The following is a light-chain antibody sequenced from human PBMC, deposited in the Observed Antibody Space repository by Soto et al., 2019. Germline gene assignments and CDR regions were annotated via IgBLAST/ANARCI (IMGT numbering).Light chain of an antibody. J-gene: IGKJ5*01. CDR3: QQGYSSAIT. CDR1: QGISSN. CDR2: AAS. Sequence: DIQLTQSPSFLSASVGDRVTITCRASQGISSNLAWYQQKPGKAPKLLIYAASTLQSGVPSRFSGSGSGTDFTLTVNSLQPEDFATYYCQQGYSSAITFGQGTRLEIK. V-gene: IGKV1-9*01.